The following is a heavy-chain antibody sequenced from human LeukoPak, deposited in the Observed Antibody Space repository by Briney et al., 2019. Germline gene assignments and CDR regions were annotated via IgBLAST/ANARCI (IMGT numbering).Heavy chain of an antibody. D-gene: IGHD2-21*02. CDR3: AKDRLLNCRGDCYIFDY. V-gene: IGHV3-23*03. CDR2: IYSGGST. J-gene: IGHJ4*02. Sequence: GGTLGLSCSASGFSFSSDGMSWVRQAPGKGLEWVSVIYSGGSTYYADSVKGRFTISRDNSKNTLYLQMNSLRTEDTAVYYCAKDRLLNCRGDCYIFDYWGQGTVVTVSS. CDR1: GFSFSSDG.